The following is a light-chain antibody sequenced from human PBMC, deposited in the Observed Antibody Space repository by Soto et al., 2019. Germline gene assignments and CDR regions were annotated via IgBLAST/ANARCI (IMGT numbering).Light chain of an antibody. CDR3: QQFNSYSWT. Sequence: IQLTHSPSSLSASVVDIFTITCRASQGISSYLAWYQQKPGKAPKLLIYAASTLQSGVPSRFSGSGSGTEFTLTISSLQADDFATYYCQQFNSYSWTFGQGTKVDIK. CDR2: AAS. V-gene: IGKV1-9*01. CDR1: QGISSY. J-gene: IGKJ1*01.